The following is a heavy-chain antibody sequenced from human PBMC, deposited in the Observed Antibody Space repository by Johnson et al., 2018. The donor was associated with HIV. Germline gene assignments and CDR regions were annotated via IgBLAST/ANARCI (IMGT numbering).Heavy chain of an antibody. J-gene: IGHJ3*02. D-gene: IGHD2/OR15-2a*01. Sequence: QVQLVESGGGLVKPGGSLRLSCAASGFTFSDYYMTWIRQTPGKGLEWVSYISSSGTTVYYAGSVKGRFPISRDNTKNSVYLQMNSLRAEDTALYYCARDRGNWDAFDIWGQGTMVTVSS. V-gene: IGHV3-11*04. CDR1: GFTFSDYY. CDR3: ARDRGNWDAFDI. CDR2: ISSSGTTV.